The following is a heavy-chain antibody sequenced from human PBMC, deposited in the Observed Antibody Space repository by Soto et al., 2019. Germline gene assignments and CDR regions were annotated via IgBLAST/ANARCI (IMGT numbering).Heavy chain of an antibody. V-gene: IGHV1-69*13. J-gene: IGHJ6*02. CDR1: GGTFSSYA. Sequence: VTVSCKASGGTFSSYAISWVRQAPGQGLEWMGGIIPIFGTANYAQKFQGRVTITADESTSTAYMELSSLRAEDTAVYYCARDAYYDFWSGYWRYGMDVWGQGTTVTVSS. CDR3: ARDAYYDFWSGYWRYGMDV. D-gene: IGHD3-3*01. CDR2: IIPIFGTA.